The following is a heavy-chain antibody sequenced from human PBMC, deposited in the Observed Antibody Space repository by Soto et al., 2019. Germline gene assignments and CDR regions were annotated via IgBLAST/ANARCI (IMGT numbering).Heavy chain of an antibody. D-gene: IGHD3-10*01. J-gene: IGHJ5*02. CDR2: IYYSGST. V-gene: IGHV4-39*01. Sequence: PSETLSLTCTVSGGSISSSGFYWGWIRQPPGKGLEWIGSIYYSGSTYYNPSLKSRVTISVDTSKNQFSLKLSSVTAADTAVYYCARQKGTYNWFEPWGQGTLVTVSS. CDR1: GGSISSSGFY. CDR3: ARQKGTYNWFEP.